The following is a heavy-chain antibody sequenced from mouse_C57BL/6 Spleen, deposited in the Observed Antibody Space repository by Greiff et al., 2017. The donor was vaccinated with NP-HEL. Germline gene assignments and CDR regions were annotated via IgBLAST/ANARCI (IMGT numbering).Heavy chain of an antibody. D-gene: IGHD2-1*01. CDR3: ARSYGNYAYFDY. V-gene: IGHV7-3*01. CDR2: IRNKANGYTT. J-gene: IGHJ2*01. Sequence: EVQLVESGGGLVQPGGSLSLSCAASGFTFTDYYMSWVRQPPGKALEWLGFIRNKANGYTTEYSASVKGRFTISRDNSQSILYLQMNALRAEDSATYYCARSYGNYAYFDYWGQGTTLTVSS. CDR1: GFTFTDYY.